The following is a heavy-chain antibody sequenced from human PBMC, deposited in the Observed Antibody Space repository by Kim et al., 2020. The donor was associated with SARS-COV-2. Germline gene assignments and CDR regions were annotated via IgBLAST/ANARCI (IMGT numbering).Heavy chain of an antibody. D-gene: IGHD3-10*01. CDR3: TTDRYYYGSGRWGWFDP. J-gene: IGHJ5*02. V-gene: IGHV3-15*01. Sequence: VKGRFTISRDDSKNTLYLQMNSLKTEDTAVYYCTTDRYYYGSGRWGWFDPWGQGTLVTVSS.